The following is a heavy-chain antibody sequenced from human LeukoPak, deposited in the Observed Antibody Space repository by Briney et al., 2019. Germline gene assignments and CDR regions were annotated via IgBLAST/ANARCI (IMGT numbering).Heavy chain of an antibody. CDR2: IIPMFGTA. CDR1: GGTFSSYA. Sequence: GASVKVSCKASGGTFSSYAISWVRQAPGQGLEWMGGIIPMFGTANYAQKFQGRVTITADKSTSTAYMELSSLRSEDTAVYYCARDRAVATIGGVDYWGQGTLVTVSS. J-gene: IGHJ4*02. V-gene: IGHV1-69*06. CDR3: ARDRAVATIGGVDY. D-gene: IGHD5-12*01.